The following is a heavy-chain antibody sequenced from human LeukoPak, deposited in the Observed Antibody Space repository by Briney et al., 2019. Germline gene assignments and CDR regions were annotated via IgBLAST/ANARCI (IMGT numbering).Heavy chain of an antibody. D-gene: IGHD5-18*01. CDR1: GFTFSSYA. CDR3: AREWPGYSYGY. Sequence: PGGSLRLSCAASGFTFSSYAMSWVRQAPGKGLEWVSRINSDGSSTSYADSVKGRFTISRDNAKNTLYLQMNSLRAEDTAVYYCAREWPGYSYGYWGQGTLVTVSS. J-gene: IGHJ4*02. CDR2: INSDGSST. V-gene: IGHV3-74*01.